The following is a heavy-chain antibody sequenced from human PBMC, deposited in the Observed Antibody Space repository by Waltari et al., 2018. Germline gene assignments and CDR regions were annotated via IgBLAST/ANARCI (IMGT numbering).Heavy chain of an antibody. D-gene: IGHD2-15*01. J-gene: IGHJ5*01. V-gene: IGHV3-49*03. CDR3: ARESSGNIGWFDS. Sequence: EVHMVESGGDLVQPGRSLRLSCRGSGYIFGDYAVSWFRQAPGKGLEWIGFVRSNIYGGVAEYAASVTGRFTITRDDDDIIAYLQMDSLRREDTAVYYCARESSGNIGWFDSWGRGTLVTVSS. CDR1: GYIFGDYA. CDR2: VRSNIYGGVA.